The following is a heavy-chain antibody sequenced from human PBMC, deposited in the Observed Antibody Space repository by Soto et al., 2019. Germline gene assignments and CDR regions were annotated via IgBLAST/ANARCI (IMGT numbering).Heavy chain of an antibody. Sequence: SETLSLTCSVSGGSISSYIWNWIRQPPGQGLEWIGFIYDSGSTKYNPSLMSRVTISVDTSKNQFSLKLNTVTAADTAVYYCARAPLCGGGSCPIDYWGQGTLVTVSS. CDR1: GGSISSYI. J-gene: IGHJ4*02. D-gene: IGHD2-15*01. V-gene: IGHV4-59*01. CDR3: ARAPLCGGGSCPIDY. CDR2: IYDSGST.